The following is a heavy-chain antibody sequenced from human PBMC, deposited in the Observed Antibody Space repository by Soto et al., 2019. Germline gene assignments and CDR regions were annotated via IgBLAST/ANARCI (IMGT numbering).Heavy chain of an antibody. CDR1: GGSISSGDYY. J-gene: IGHJ5*02. CDR2: IYYSGST. CDR3: ARGLDYGGNPPLSP. D-gene: IGHD4-17*01. V-gene: IGHV4-30-4*01. Sequence: QVQLQESGPGLVKPSQTLSLTCTVSGGSISSGDYYWSWIRQPPGKGLEWIGYIYYSGSTYYNPSFMSRVTISVDTSKNQFSLKLSSVTAADSAVYYCARGLDYGGNPPLSPWGQGTLVTVSS.